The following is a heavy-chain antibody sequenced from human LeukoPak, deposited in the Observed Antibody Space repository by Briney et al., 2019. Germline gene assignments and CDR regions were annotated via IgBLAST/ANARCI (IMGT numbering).Heavy chain of an antibody. V-gene: IGHV3-72*01. CDR3: SRDGGEGGNSAFDI. CDR1: GFIFSDYI. CDR2: IRTRINSSTT. Sequence: PGGSLRLPCAASGFIFSDYIMDWVRQAPGKGLEWVGRIRTRINSSTTEYAASVKGRFTISRDDSKNSMYLHMNSLKTEDTAVYHCSRDGGEGGNSAFDIWGQGTMVTVSS. D-gene: IGHD4-23*01. J-gene: IGHJ3*02.